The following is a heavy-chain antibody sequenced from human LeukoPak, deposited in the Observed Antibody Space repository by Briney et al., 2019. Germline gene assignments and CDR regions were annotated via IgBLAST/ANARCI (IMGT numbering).Heavy chain of an antibody. CDR2: IYYSGST. V-gene: IGHV4-59*01. CDR3: ARTRGYYESSGFDY. Sequence: PSETLSLTCTVSGGSISSYYWSWIRQPSGKGLEWIGYIYYSGSTNYNPSLKSRVTISVDTSKNLFSLKLSSVTAADTAVFYCARTRGYYESSGFDYWGQGTLVTVSS. J-gene: IGHJ4*02. CDR1: GGSISSYY. D-gene: IGHD3-22*01.